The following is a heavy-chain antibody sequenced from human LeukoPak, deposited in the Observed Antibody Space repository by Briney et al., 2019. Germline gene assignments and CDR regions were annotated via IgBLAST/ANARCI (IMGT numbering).Heavy chain of an antibody. Sequence: GGSLRLSCAASGFTFSSYEMNWVRQAPGKGLEWVSYISSSGSTIYYADSVKGRFTISRDNAKNSLYLQMNSLRAEDTAVYYCASFAAYGYSYRYYFGYWGQGTLVTVSS. CDR3: ASFAAYGYSYRYYFGY. CDR2: ISSSGSTI. CDR1: GFTFSSYE. D-gene: IGHD5-18*01. J-gene: IGHJ4*02. V-gene: IGHV3-48*03.